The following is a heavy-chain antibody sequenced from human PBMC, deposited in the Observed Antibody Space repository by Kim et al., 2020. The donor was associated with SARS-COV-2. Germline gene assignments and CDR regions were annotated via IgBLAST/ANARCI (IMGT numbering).Heavy chain of an antibody. CDR3: ARARTGDFDGIAAPLNWFDP. CDR2: IIPIFGTA. V-gene: IGHV1-69*13. J-gene: IGHJ5*02. Sequence: SVKVSCKASGGTFSSYAISWVRQAPGQGLEWMGGIIPIFGTANYAQKFQGRVTITADESTSTAYMELSSLRSEDTAVYYCARARTGDFDGIAAPLNWFDPWGQGTLVTVSS. D-gene: IGHD6-6*01. CDR1: GGTFSSYA.